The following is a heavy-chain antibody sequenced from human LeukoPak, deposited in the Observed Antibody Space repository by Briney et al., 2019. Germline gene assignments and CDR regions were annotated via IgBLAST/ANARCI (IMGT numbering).Heavy chain of an antibody. CDR2: INHSGST. D-gene: IGHD1-26*01. V-gene: IGHV4-34*01. J-gene: IGHJ5*02. CDR1: GGSFSGYY. CDR3: ASGLGYYSGSYYWFDP. Sequence: PSETLSLTCAVYGGSFSGYYWSWIRQPPGKGLEWIGEINHSGSTNYNPSLKSRVTISVDTSKNQFSLKLSSVTAADTAVYYCASGLGYYSGSYYWFDPWGQGTLVNVSS.